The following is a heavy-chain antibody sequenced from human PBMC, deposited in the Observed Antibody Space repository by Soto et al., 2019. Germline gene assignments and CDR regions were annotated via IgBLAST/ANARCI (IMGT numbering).Heavy chain of an antibody. CDR2: IYWDDDK. Sequence: QITLKESGPTLVKPTQTLTLTCTFSGFSLSTSGVGVAWIRQPPGKALEWLALIYWDDDKRYRPSLESRLTTTKDPSKSQVVLTMTNMDSVDTATYYCAYLHCSGGSCYWFSFSGMDVWGQGTTVTVSS. V-gene: IGHV2-5*02. D-gene: IGHD2-15*01. CDR3: AYLHCSGGSCYWFSFSGMDV. CDR1: GFSLSTSGVG. J-gene: IGHJ6*02.